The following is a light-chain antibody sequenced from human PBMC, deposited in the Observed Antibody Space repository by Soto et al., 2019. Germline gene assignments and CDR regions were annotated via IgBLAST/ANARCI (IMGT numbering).Light chain of an antibody. CDR3: CSFTSNRIYV. V-gene: IGLV2-11*01. Sequence: SVLTQPRSVSGSPGQSVTISCTGTSSDVGVYNYVSWYQQYPGKAPKIMIYDVSKRPSGVPDRFSGSKSDNTASLTISGLQAEDEADYYCCSFTSNRIYVFGPGTKATVL. CDR1: SSDVGVYNY. J-gene: IGLJ1*01. CDR2: DVS.